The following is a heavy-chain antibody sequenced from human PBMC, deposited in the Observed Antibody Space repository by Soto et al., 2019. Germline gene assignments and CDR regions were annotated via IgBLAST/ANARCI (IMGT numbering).Heavy chain of an antibody. CDR1: GYTFTSYG. Sequence: ASVKVSCKASGYTFTSYGISWVRQAPGQGLEWMGWISAYNGNTNYAQKPQGRVTMTTDTSTSTAYMELRSLRSDDTAVYYCARDFGSSGFDVFDIWAQGTMVTGSS. D-gene: IGHD6-19*01. CDR2: ISAYNGNT. J-gene: IGHJ3*02. CDR3: ARDFGSSGFDVFDI. V-gene: IGHV1-18*01.